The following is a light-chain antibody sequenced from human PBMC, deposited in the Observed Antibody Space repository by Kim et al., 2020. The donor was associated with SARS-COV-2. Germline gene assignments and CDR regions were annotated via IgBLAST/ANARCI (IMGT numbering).Light chain of an antibody. V-gene: IGKV1-27*01. CDR3: QKDNSFPGT. CDR1: QGVSNC. J-gene: IGKJ1*01. CDR2: GAS. Sequence: AAVGDRVTITCRASQGVSNCLAWYQQKPGKAPKLLIYGASTLQRGAPSRFSGSGSGTDFSLTISSLQPEDVATYYCQKDNSFPGTFGEGTKVDIK.